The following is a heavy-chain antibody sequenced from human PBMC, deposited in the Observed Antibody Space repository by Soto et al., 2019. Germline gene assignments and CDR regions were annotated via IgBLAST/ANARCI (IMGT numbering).Heavy chain of an antibody. CDR3: ASRPYYYGSGSYYNXY. CDR1: GGSISSYY. J-gene: IGHJ4*02. D-gene: IGHD3-10*01. CDR2: IYYSGST. Sequence: SETLALTCTVSGGSISSYYWSWIRQPPGKGLEWIGYIYYSGSTNYNPSLKSRVTISVDTSKNQFSLKLSSVTAADTAVYYCASRPYYYGSGSYYNXYWGQGTLVXVSS. V-gene: IGHV4-59*01.